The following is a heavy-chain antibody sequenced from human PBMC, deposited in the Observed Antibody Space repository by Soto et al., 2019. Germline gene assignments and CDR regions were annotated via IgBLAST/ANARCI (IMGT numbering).Heavy chain of an antibody. CDR2: IGANEGNT. Sequence: QVQLVQSGPELKKPGASVKVSCKASGFTLITYGIDWVRQAPGQGLEWMGWIGANEGNTNFAQKLQGRVTLTTDTSTDTAYMELRSLRSDDTALYYCARHRSNGWPETPYFDYWSQGTLVTVAS. J-gene: IGHJ4*02. D-gene: IGHD6-19*01. CDR3: ARHRSNGWPETPYFDY. V-gene: IGHV1-18*01. CDR1: GFTLITYG.